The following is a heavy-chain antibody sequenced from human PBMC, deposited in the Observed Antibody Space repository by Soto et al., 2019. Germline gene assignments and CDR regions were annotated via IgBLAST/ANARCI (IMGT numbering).Heavy chain of an antibody. V-gene: IGHV1-2*04. CDR3: ARDRSGGRMRYYFDY. CDR2: INPNSGGT. J-gene: IGHJ4*02. Sequence: ASVKVSCKASGYTFTGYYMHWVRQAPGQGLEWMGWINPNSGGTNYAQKFQGWVTMTRDTSISTAYMELSRLRSDDTAVYYCARDRSGGRMRYYFDYCGPGYLVPVSA. CDR1: GYTFTGYY. D-gene: IGHD2-15*01.